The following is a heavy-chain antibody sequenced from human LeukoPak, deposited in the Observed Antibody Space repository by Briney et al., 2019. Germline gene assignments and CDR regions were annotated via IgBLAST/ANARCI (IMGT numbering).Heavy chain of an antibody. CDR1: GFTFSSYD. CDR3: ARAVAGIRNYYYYGMDV. CDR2: IGTAGDT. J-gene: IGHJ6*02. V-gene: IGHV3-13*01. D-gene: IGHD6-19*01. Sequence: PGGSLRLSCAASGFTFSSYDMHWVRQATGKGLEWVSAIGTAGDTYYPGSVKGRFTIPRENAKNSLYLQMNSLRAGDTAVYYCARAVAGIRNYYYYGMDVWGQGTTVTVSS.